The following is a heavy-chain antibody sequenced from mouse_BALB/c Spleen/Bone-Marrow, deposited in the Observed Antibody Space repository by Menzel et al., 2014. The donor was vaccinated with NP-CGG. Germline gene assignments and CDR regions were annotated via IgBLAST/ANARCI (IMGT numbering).Heavy chain of an antibody. J-gene: IGHJ4*01. CDR2: IDTSDSYI. CDR3: ARGGHDFSLDY. Sequence: VQLQQSGAELGMPGASVKMSCKASGYTFTDNWIYWVKQRPGQGLEWIGAIDTSDSYINYNQKFMGKASLTVDASSSTAYVQVSSLTSDDSAVYYCARGGHDFSLDYWGQGTSVTVSS. V-gene: IGHV1-69*01. CDR1: GYTFTDNW. D-gene: IGHD2-4*01.